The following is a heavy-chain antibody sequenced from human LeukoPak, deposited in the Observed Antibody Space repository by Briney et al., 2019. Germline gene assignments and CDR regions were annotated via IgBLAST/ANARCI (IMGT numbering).Heavy chain of an antibody. Sequence: PGGSLRLSCAASGFTFSSYSMNWVRPAPGKGLEGVSSISSSSSYIYYADSVKGRFTISRDNAKNSLYLQMNSLRAEDTAVYYCAPGASIAAAGTKGHYFDYWGQGTLVTVSS. D-gene: IGHD6-13*01. CDR3: APGASIAAAGTKGHYFDY. J-gene: IGHJ4*02. V-gene: IGHV3-21*01. CDR1: GFTFSSYS. CDR2: ISSSSSYI.